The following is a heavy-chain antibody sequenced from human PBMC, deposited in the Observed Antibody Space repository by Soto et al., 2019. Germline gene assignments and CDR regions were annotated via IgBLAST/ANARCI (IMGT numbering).Heavy chain of an antibody. CDR3: ARVSPSSRAAEP. D-gene: IGHD6-13*01. J-gene: IGHJ4*02. CDR2: ISAYNGNT. Sequence: ASVKVSCKASGGTFSTYTITWLRQAPGQGLEWMGWISAYNGNTNYAQSLQGRVTMTTDTSTTTAYMELRSLKSDDTAVYYCARVSPSSRAAEPWGQGTLVTVSS. CDR1: GGTFSTYT. V-gene: IGHV1-18*01.